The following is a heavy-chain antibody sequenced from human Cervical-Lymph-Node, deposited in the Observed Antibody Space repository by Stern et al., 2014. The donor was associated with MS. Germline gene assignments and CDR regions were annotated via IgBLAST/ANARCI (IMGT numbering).Heavy chain of an antibody. CDR3: ARQRYFDY. J-gene: IGHJ4*02. CDR2: IFPGGSDI. CDR1: GYTFTSYW. Sequence: EVQLVASGPEVKRPGESLKISCQASGYTFTSYWIGWVRQVPGKGLEWIAIIFPGGSDIRYSPSFQGQVTISADKSSSTAYLQWNTLKASDTAIYYCARQRYFDYWGQGTLVTVSS. V-gene: IGHV5-51*01.